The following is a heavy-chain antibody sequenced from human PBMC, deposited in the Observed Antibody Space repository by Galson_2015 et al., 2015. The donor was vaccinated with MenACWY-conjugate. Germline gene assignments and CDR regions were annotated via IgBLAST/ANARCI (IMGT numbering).Heavy chain of an antibody. CDR2: IMGDGSET. V-gene: IGHV3-7*03. Sequence: SLRLSCAASGFTLSHYYMSWVRQARGKGLDWVATIMGDGSETFHVDSVKDRFTISRDNDQNSLFLQMNSVIAEDTAVFYCAIPVRNRLSIAFPSYFDHWGQGTLVAVSS. J-gene: IGHJ4*02. CDR1: GFTLSHYY. D-gene: IGHD2-21*01. CDR3: AIPVRNRLSIAFPSYFDH.